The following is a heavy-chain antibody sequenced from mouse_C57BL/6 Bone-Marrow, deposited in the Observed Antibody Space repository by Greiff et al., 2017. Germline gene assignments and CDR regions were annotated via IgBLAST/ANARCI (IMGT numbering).Heavy chain of an antibody. CDR1: GFTFTDYY. CDR2: IRNKANGYTT. D-gene: IGHD1-2*01. Sequence: EVKLMESGGGLVQPGGSLRLSCATSGFTFTDYYMSWVRQPPGKALEWLGFIRNKANGYTTEYSASVKGRFTISRDNSQSILYLQMNTLRAEDSATYNCARVSLQRVRRYFDVWGAGAPVTVSS. V-gene: IGHV7-3*02. J-gene: IGHJ1*01. CDR3: ARVSLQRVRRYFDV.